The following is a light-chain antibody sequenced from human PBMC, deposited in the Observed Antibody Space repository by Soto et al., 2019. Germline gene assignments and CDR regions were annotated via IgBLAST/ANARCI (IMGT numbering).Light chain of an antibody. V-gene: IGKV3-20*01. CDR3: QQYSKYPYT. CDR1: QSVSNSY. CDR2: GAS. J-gene: IGKJ2*01. Sequence: EIVLTQSPGTLSLSPGERAILSCRASQSVSNSYLAWYQQKPGQAPRLLIYGASSRATGIPDKFSGSGSGADFTLTISGLEPEDFAVFYCQQYSKYPYTFGQGTKLEIK.